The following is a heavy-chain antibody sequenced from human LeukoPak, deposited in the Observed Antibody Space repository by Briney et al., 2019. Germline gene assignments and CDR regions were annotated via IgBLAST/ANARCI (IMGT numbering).Heavy chain of an antibody. D-gene: IGHD1-26*01. CDR2: ISGSGSGT. CDR3: ANGGIVGATYAFDI. CDR1: GFTFNNYV. V-gene: IGHV3-23*01. Sequence: PGGSLRLSCAASGFTFNNYVMSWVRQAPGEGLEWVSSISGSGSGTFYADSVRGRFTISRDNSKNTLYLQMNSLRAEDTAVYYCANGGIVGATYAFDIWGQGTMVTVSS. J-gene: IGHJ3*02.